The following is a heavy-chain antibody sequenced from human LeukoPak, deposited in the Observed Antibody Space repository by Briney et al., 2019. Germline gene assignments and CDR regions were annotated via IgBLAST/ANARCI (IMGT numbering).Heavy chain of an antibody. Sequence: SEILSLTCTVSGGSIDSHCWSWIRQPPGKGLEWIGCVYSSGSTNYNPSFKSRVTMSVDTSMNQFSLMLSYVTAADTAIYYCATYRRDNTYFLDYWGQGTLVTVFS. V-gene: IGHV4-59*11. D-gene: IGHD2-2*02. CDR3: ATYRRDNTYFLDY. CDR1: GGSIDSHC. CDR2: VYSSGST. J-gene: IGHJ4*02.